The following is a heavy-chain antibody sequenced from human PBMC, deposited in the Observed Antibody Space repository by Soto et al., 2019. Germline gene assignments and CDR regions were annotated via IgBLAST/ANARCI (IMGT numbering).Heavy chain of an antibody. J-gene: IGHJ6*02. D-gene: IGHD4-17*01. CDR3: ARHGNTVTTGYYYGMDV. V-gene: IGHV4-39*01. CDR1: GASISSSNYY. CDR2: MYYSGRT. Sequence: SETLSLTCTVSGASISSSNYYWGWIRQPPGRGLEWIGTMYYSGRTYYNPSLKSRVTTSVDTSNNQFSLKLSAVTATDTAVYYCARHGNTVTTGYYYGMDVWGQGTTVTV.